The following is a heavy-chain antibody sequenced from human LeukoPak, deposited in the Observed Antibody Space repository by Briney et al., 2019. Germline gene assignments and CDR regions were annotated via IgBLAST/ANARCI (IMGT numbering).Heavy chain of an antibody. D-gene: IGHD5-18*01. J-gene: IGHJ4*02. V-gene: IGHV3-48*03. CDR1: GFTFSSYE. Sequence: GGSLRLSCAASGFTFSSYEMNWVRQAPGKGLEWVSYISSSGSTIYYADSVKGRSTISRDNAKNSLYLQMNSLRAEDTAVYYCARVGYSYGSSDYWGQGTLVTVSS. CDR2: ISSSGSTI. CDR3: ARVGYSYGSSDY.